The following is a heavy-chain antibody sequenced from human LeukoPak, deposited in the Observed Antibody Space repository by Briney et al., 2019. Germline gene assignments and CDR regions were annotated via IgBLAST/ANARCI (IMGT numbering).Heavy chain of an antibody. J-gene: IGHJ4*02. CDR3: ARDLAFSRLDY. CDR1: GLTFSSSW. V-gene: IGHV3-7*01. Sequence: GGSLRLSCAASGLTFSSSWMDWVRQAPGKGLEWVASINPDGIKRYSADSVKGRFTISRDNARNSLYLQMDSLRVEDTAFYYCARDLAFSRLDYWGQGVLVTVSS. CDR2: INPDGIKR. D-gene: IGHD2/OR15-2a*01.